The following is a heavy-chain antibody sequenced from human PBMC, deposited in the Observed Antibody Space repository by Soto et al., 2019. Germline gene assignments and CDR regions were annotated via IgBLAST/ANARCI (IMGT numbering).Heavy chain of an antibody. J-gene: IGHJ6*02. CDR2: IYYSGST. CDR3: SASSIAARLGYYGMDV. CDR1: GGSVSSSSYY. Sequence: SETLSLTCTVSGGSVSSSSYYWGWIRQPPGKGLEWIGSIYYSGSTYYNPSLKSRVTISVDTSKNQFSLKLSSVTAADTAVYYCSASSIAARLGYYGMDVWGQGTTVTVSS. D-gene: IGHD6-6*01. V-gene: IGHV4-39*01.